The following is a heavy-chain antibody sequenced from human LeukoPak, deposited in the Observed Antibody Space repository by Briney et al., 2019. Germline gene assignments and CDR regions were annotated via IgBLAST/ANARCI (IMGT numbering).Heavy chain of an antibody. J-gene: IGHJ5*02. D-gene: IGHD3-22*01. Sequence: GSLKLSCAASGFTFSGSAMHWVRQASGKGLEWVGRIRSKANSYATAYAASVKGRFTISRDESKNTAYLQMNSLKTEDTAVYYCARRATDDSSGYYSTWGQGTLVTVSS. CDR2: IRSKANSYAT. V-gene: IGHV3-73*01. CDR1: GFTFSGSA. CDR3: ARRATDDSSGYYST.